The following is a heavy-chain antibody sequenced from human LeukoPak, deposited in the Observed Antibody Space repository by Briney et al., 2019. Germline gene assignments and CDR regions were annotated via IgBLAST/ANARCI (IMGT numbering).Heavy chain of an antibody. CDR2: INHSGST. Sequence: PSETLSLTCAVYGGSFSGYYWSWIRQPPGKGLEWIGEINHSGSTNYNPSLKSRVTISVDTSKNQFSLKLSSVTAADTAVYYCARGLTYYYDSSGYCSSYYFDYWGQGTLVTVSS. CDR3: ARGLTYYYDSSGYCSSYYFDY. D-gene: IGHD3-22*01. V-gene: IGHV4-34*01. CDR1: GGSFSGYY. J-gene: IGHJ4*02.